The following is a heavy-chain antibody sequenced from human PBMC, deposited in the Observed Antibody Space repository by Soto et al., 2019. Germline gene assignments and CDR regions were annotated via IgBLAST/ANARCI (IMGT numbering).Heavy chain of an antibody. CDR2: IRGSGAAGT. D-gene: IGHD2-15*01. Sequence: GGSLRLSCAASGFTFSTYAMAWVRQAPGQGLERVSGIRGSGAAGTYYAESVKGRFTISRDDSKNTLYLQVNSLRAEDTAVYYCAKAPLGYCSGVRCYPFDYWGQGTPVPAPQ. J-gene: IGHJ4*02. CDR1: GFTFSTYA. CDR3: AKAPLGYCSGVRCYPFDY. V-gene: IGHV3-23*01.